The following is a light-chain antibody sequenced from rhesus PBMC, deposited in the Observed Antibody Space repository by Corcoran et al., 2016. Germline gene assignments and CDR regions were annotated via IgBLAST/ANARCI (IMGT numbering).Light chain of an antibody. CDR2: EIN. Sequence: QAALTQPHSVSGSPGQSVTISCTGSTSDIGGYSYVSWYQQHPGSAPKLMIYEINKRPSGVSDRFSGSKSGNTASLTISGLQPEDEADYHCSSFTDKYTYIFANGTRLTVL. V-gene: IGLV2-32*01. J-gene: IGLJ1*01. CDR1: TSDIGGYSY. CDR3: SSFTDKYTYI.